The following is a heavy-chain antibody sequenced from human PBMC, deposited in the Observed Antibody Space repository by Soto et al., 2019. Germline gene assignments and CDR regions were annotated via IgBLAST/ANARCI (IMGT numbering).Heavy chain of an antibody. D-gene: IGHD6-13*01. CDR3: ARQQLLPFYYALDV. J-gene: IGHJ6*02. Sequence: SETLSLTCTVSGGSISGYYWSWIRQSPGKGLEYIGYIYYRGSTNYNPSLKSRVTMSEDTSRNQFSLKVNSVTAADTAVYYCARQQLLPFYYALDVWGQGTTVTVSS. CDR2: IYYRGST. V-gene: IGHV4-59*01. CDR1: GGSISGYY.